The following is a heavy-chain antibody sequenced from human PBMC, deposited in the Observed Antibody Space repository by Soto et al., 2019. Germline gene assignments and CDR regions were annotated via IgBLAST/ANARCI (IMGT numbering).Heavy chain of an antibody. Sequence: QVQLVESGGGVVQPGRSLRLSCAASGFTFSSYGMHWVRQAPGKGLEWVAVIWYDGSNKYYADSVKGRFTISRDNSKNTLYLQMNSLRAEDTAVYYCARGGGSYLNWFDPWGQGTLVTVSS. CDR3: ARGGGSYLNWFDP. CDR2: IWYDGSNK. V-gene: IGHV3-33*01. D-gene: IGHD1-26*01. CDR1: GFTFSSYG. J-gene: IGHJ5*02.